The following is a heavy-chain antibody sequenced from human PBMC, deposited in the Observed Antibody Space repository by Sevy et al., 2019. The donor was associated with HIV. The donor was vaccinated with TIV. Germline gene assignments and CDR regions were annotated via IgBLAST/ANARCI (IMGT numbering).Heavy chain of an antibody. Sequence: GGSLRLSCVASGFTFSDYYMSWIRQAPGKGLEWLSYIRSSGSTIYYADSVKGRFTISRDNAKKSLYLQMNSLRAEDTAVYYCARAYDFWSGYSDAFDIWGQGTMVTVSS. J-gene: IGHJ3*02. CDR3: ARAYDFWSGYSDAFDI. D-gene: IGHD3-3*01. CDR1: GFTFSDYY. V-gene: IGHV3-11*01. CDR2: IRSSGSTI.